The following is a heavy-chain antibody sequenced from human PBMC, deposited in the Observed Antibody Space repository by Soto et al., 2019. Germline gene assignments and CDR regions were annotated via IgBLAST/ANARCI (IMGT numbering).Heavy chain of an antibody. Sequence: QVQLQESGPGLVRPSQTLSLTCTVSGGSISIAGYYWSWVRQHPGKGLEWIGYISHIGSTYYNPSLKNRVTISVVSSENQFSLKLTSVTAADTAVYYCARQPIYADYWGWLDPWGQGTLVTVSS. CDR2: ISHIGST. CDR1: GGSISIAGYY. CDR3: ARQPIYADYWGWLDP. V-gene: IGHV4-31*03. J-gene: IGHJ5*02. D-gene: IGHD3-16*01.